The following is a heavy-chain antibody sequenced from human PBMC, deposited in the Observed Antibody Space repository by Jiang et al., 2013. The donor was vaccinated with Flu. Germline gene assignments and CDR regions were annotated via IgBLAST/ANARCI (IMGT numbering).Heavy chain of an antibody. CDR2: IYYSGTT. CDR3: ARRAWDGSALLYNWFDP. J-gene: IGHJ5*02. V-gene: IGHV4-39*01. Sequence: LLKPSETLSLICSVSGGSISSNSDYWAWIRQPPGKGLEWIGTIYYSGTTFYKLSLKNRLTISVDTSKNQFSLKLNSVTAADTAIYYCARRAWDGSALLYNWFDPWGQGILVTVSS. CDR1: GGSISSNSDY. D-gene: IGHD3-10*01.